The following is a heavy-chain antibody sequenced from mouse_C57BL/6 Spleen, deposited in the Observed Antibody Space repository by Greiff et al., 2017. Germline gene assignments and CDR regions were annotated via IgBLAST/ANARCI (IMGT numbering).Heavy chain of an antibody. CDR3: ARKYSYYFDY. CDR2: INPNNGGT. J-gene: IGHJ2*01. Sequence: EVQLQQSGPELVKPGASVKISCKASGYTFTDYYMNWVKQSHGKSLEWIGDINPNNGGTSYNQKFKGKATLTVDKSSSTAYMELRSLTSEDSAVYYCARKYSYYFDYWGQGTTLTVSS. CDR1: GYTFTDYY. V-gene: IGHV1-26*01. D-gene: IGHD2-10*02.